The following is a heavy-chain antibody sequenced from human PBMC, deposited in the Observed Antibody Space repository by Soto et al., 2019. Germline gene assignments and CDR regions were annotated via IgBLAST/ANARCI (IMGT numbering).Heavy chain of an antibody. CDR3: AKGLRVPYCSSTSCYTDYYYGMDV. CDR2: ISWNSGSI. J-gene: IGHJ6*02. D-gene: IGHD2-2*02. V-gene: IGHV3-9*01. CDR1: GFTFDDYA. Sequence: EVQLVESGGGLVQPGRSLRLSCAASGFTFDDYAMHWVRQAPGKGLEWVSGISWNSGSIGYADSVKGRFTISRDNAKNSLYLQMNSLRAEDTALYYCAKGLRVPYCSSTSCYTDYYYGMDVWGQGTTVTVSS.